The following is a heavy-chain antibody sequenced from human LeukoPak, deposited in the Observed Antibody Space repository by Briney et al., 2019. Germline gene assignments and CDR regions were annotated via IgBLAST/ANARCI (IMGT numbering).Heavy chain of an antibody. Sequence: PSETLSLTCTVSGGSISSYYWSWMRQPPGKGLEWIGYISYGGATSYNPSLKRRVTISVDSPKNRFSLRLSSLTAADTALYYCARHGGTLDYFDYWGPGSLVTVSS. CDR3: ARHGGTLDYFDY. CDR1: GGSISSYY. D-gene: IGHD1-26*01. V-gene: IGHV4-59*08. CDR2: ISYGGAT. J-gene: IGHJ4*02.